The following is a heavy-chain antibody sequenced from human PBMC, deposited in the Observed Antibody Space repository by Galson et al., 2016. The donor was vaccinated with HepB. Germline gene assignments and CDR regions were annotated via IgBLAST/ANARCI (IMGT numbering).Heavy chain of an antibody. Sequence: SETLSLTCAVSGGSISRSTWRSWVRQIPGKGLEWIGQIYHSGTTNYNPSLKSRVTISVDKSNNQFSLNLRSVTAADTAVYYCASYYDNDYWYFDLWGRGTLVTVSS. CDR2: IYHSGTT. J-gene: IGHJ2*01. CDR3: ASYYDNDYWYFDL. D-gene: IGHD3-22*01. V-gene: IGHV4-4*02. CDR1: GGSISRSTW.